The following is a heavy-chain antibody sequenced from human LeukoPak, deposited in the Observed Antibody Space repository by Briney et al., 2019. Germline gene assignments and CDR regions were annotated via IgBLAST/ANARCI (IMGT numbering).Heavy chain of an antibody. CDR2: ISSSSSYT. D-gene: IGHD3-10*01. CDR3: ARDRRDYHGSGSYYWDY. V-gene: IGHV3-11*06. Sequence: GGSLRLSCAAYGFTFSDYSMSWTRQAPGKGLEWVSYISSSSSYTNYADSVKGRFTISRDNAKNSLYLQMNSLRAEDTAVYYCARDRRDYHGSGSYYWDYWGQGTPVTVSS. J-gene: IGHJ4*02. CDR1: GFTFSDYS.